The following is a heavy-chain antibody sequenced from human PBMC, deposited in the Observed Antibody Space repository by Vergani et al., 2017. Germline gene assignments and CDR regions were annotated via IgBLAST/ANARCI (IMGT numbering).Heavy chain of an antibody. CDR1: GFTLSNYD. J-gene: IGHJ4*02. D-gene: IGHD3-16*01. CDR2: IQFDGSNQ. CDR3: AKHFRGWGIDY. V-gene: IGHV3-30*02. Sequence: QVQLVESGGGVVQRGGSLRLSCATSGFTLSNYDMQWSRQGPGKGLEFVAFIQFDGSNQYYADSVKGRFTLSRDFSKNTLYLQMNSLRTDDTATYYCAKHFRGWGIDYWGQRTQVIVSS.